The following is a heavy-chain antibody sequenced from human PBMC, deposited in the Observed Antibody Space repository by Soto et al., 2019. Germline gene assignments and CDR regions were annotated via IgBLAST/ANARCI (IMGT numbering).Heavy chain of an antibody. J-gene: IGHJ4*02. V-gene: IGHV3-33*01. CDR1: GFTFSSYG. CDR2: IWYDGSNK. CDR3: ARGAVVVVITAPFDY. D-gene: IGHD3-22*01. Sequence: QVQLVESGGGVVQPGRSLRLSCAASGFTFSSYGMHWVRQAPGKGLEWGAVIWYDGSNKYYADSVKGRFTISRDNSKNTLYLQMNSLRAEDTAVYYGARGAVVVVITAPFDYWGQGTLVTVSS.